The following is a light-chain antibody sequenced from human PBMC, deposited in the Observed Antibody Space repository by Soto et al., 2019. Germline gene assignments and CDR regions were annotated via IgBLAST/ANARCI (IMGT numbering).Light chain of an antibody. CDR3: CSYAGSSSYV. CDR1: SSDIGGYNY. J-gene: IGLJ1*01. CDR2: TVT. Sequence: QSVLTQPRSVSGSPGQSVTISCTGTSSDIGGYNYVSWYQQHPGKAPKLMIYTVTKRPSGVPYRFSGSKSDNTAYLTISGLQADDEADYYCCSYAGSSSYVFGTGTKVTVL. V-gene: IGLV2-11*01.